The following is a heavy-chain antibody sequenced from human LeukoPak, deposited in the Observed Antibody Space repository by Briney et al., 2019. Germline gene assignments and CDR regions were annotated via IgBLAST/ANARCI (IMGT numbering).Heavy chain of an antibody. Sequence: PSETLSLTCAVYGGSFSGYYWSWIRQPPGKGLEWSGEINHSGSTDYNPSLKSRVTISVDKSKNQFSLKLSSVTAADTAVYYCARRTTVTIPFGYWGQGTLVTVSS. D-gene: IGHD4-11*01. CDR2: INHSGST. CDR3: ARRTTVTIPFGY. CDR1: GGSFSGYY. V-gene: IGHV4-34*01. J-gene: IGHJ4*02.